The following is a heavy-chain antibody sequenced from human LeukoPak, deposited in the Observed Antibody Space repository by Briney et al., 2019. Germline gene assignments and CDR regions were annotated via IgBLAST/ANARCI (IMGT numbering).Heavy chain of an antibody. CDR3: ARASVTTVTLDY. V-gene: IGHV3-48*03. Sequence: GGSLRLSCAASGFTFSSCEMNWVRQAPGKGLEWVSYISRSGSSIYYADSVKGRFTISRDNAKNSLYLQMNSLRAEDTAVYYCARASVTTVTLDYWGQGTLVTVSS. CDR2: ISRSGSSI. CDR1: GFTFSSCE. J-gene: IGHJ4*02. D-gene: IGHD4-17*01.